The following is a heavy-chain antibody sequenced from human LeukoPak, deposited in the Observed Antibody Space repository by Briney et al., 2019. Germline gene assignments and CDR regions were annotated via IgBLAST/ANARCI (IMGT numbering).Heavy chain of an antibody. D-gene: IGHD2-15*01. J-gene: IGHJ2*01. CDR3: AREGYCSGGSCYRYWYFDP. CDR1: GGSISSGGYS. CDR2: IYHSGST. V-gene: IGHV4-30-2*01. Sequence: SQTLSLTCAVSGGSISSGGYSWSWIRQPPGKGLEWIGYIYHSGSTYYNPSLKSRVTISVDRSKNQFSLRLSPVTAADTAVYYCAREGYCSGGSCYRYWYFDPWGRGTLVTVSS.